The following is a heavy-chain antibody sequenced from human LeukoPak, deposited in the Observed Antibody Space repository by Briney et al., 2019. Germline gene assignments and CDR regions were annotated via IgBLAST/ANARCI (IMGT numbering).Heavy chain of an antibody. V-gene: IGHV3-9*01. J-gene: IGHJ4*02. D-gene: IGHD2-2*01. Sequence: PGRSLRLSCAASGVTFDDYAMHWVRQAPGKGLEWVSGISWNSGSIGYADSVKGRFTISRDNAKNSLYLQMNSLRAEHTALYYCAKGYCSSISCLVDYWGQGTLVTVSS. CDR1: GVTFDDYA. CDR2: ISWNSGSI. CDR3: AKGYCSSISCLVDY.